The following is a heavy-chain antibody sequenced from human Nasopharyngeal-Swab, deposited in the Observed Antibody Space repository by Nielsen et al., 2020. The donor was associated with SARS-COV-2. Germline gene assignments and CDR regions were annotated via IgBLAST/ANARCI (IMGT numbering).Heavy chain of an antibody. J-gene: IGHJ4*02. CDR3: ASLAGGEELYSGYDSDY. D-gene: IGHD5-12*01. V-gene: IGHV1-46*01. Sequence: ASVKVSCKASGYTFTSYYMHWVRQAPGQGLEWMGIINPSGGSTSYAQKFQGRVTMTRDTSTSTAYMELSSLRSEDTAVYYCASLAGGEELYSGYDSDYWGQGTLVTVSS. CDR1: GYTFTSYY. CDR2: INPSGGST.